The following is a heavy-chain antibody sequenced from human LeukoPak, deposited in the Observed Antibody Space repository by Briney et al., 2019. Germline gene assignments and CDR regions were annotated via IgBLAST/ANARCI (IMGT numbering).Heavy chain of an antibody. CDR3: ATTIRVGNYMDV. Sequence: GGSLRLSCAASGFTFSSYAMHWVRQAPGKGLEWVAVISYDGSNKYYADSVKGRFTISRDNSKNTLYLQMNSLRDEDTAVYYCATTIRVGNYMDVWGKGTTVTVSS. CDR2: ISYDGSNK. D-gene: IGHD1-14*01. V-gene: IGHV3-30*01. J-gene: IGHJ6*03. CDR1: GFTFSSYA.